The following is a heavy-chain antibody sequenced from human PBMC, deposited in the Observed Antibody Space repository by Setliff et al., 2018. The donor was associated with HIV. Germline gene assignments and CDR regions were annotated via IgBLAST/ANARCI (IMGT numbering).Heavy chain of an antibody. V-gene: IGHV4-30-4*08. J-gene: IGHJ5*02. Sequence: PSETLSLTCTVSGDSITSGGYSWTWIRQPPGKALEWVVYIYYSGRTSHSGSTYYNPSVASRITISGDTSKNQFSLKLTSGTAADTAIYYCARENGWLFGWFDPWGQGTPVTVSS. CDR3: ARENGWLFGWFDP. D-gene: IGHD3-22*01. CDR2: IYYSGRTSHSGST. CDR1: GDSITSGGYS.